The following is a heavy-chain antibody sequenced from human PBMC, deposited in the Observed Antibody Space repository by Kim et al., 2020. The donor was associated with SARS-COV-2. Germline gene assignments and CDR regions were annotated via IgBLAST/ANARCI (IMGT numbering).Heavy chain of an antibody. J-gene: IGHJ4*02. CDR3: ARSVLFGGVIVPLGY. Sequence: GGSLRLSCAASGFTVSSNYMSWVRQAPGKGLEWVSVIYSGGSTYYADSVKGRFTISRDNSKNTLYLQMNSLRAEDTAVYYCARSVLFGGVIVPLGYWGQGTLVTVSS. D-gene: IGHD3-16*02. V-gene: IGHV3-53*01. CDR1: GFTVSSNY. CDR2: IYSGGST.